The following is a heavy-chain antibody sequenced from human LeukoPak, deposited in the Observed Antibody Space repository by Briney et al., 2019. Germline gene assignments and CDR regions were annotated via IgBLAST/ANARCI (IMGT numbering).Heavy chain of an antibody. CDR3: ARASSQWLVPY. CDR1: GSTFSSYS. D-gene: IGHD6-19*01. J-gene: IGHJ4*02. V-gene: IGHV3-21*01. CDR2: ISSSSTYI. Sequence: GGSPRLSCGASGSTFSSYSMNWVRQAPGKGLEWVSSISSSSTYIYYADSVKGRFTISRDNAKNSLYLQMNSLRVEDTAVYYCARASSQWLVPYWGQGTLVTVSS.